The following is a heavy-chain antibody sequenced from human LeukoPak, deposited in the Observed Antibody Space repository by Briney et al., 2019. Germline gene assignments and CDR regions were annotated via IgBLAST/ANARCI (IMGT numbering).Heavy chain of an antibody. J-gene: IGHJ5*02. CDR3: ARGRIVGATTTSRWFDP. CDR1: GYTFTSYA. V-gene: IGHV1-3*03. CDR2: INAGNGNT. D-gene: IGHD1-26*01. Sequence: GASVKVSCKASGYTFTSYAMHWVRQPPGQRLEWMGWINAGNGNTKYSQEFQGRVTITRDTSASTAYMELSSLRSEDMAVYYCARGRIVGATTTSRWFDPWGQGTLVTVSS.